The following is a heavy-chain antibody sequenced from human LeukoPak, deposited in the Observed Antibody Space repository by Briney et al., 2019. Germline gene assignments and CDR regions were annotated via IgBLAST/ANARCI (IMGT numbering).Heavy chain of an antibody. J-gene: IGHJ1*01. V-gene: IGHV1-69*04. D-gene: IGHD3-22*01. CDR2: IIPILGIP. Sequence: SVKVSCKASGGTFSSYAISWVRQAPGQGLEWRGRIIPILGIPNYAQKFPGRVTITADKSTTTAYMELSSLRSEDTAVYYCARVSYYDSSGYPEYFHHWGQGTLVTVSS. CDR3: ARVSYYDSSGYPEYFHH. CDR1: GGTFSSYA.